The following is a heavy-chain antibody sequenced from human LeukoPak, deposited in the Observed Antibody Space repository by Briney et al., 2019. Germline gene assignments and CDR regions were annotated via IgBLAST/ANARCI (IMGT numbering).Heavy chain of an antibody. D-gene: IGHD3-10*01. Sequence: SSETLSLTCAVYGGSFSGYYWSWIRQPPGKGLEWMGEINHSGSTNYNPSLKSRVTISVDTSKNQFSLKLSSVTAADTAVYYCARVSGVRGVINHYYYYYGMDVWGQGTTVTVSS. V-gene: IGHV4-34*01. CDR2: INHSGST. CDR1: GGSFSGYY. CDR3: ARVSGVRGVINHYYYYYGMDV. J-gene: IGHJ6*02.